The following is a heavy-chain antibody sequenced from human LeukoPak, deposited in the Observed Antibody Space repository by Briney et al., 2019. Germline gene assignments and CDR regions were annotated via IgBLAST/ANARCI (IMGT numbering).Heavy chain of an antibody. J-gene: IGHJ3*02. Sequence: SETLSLTCTVSGGSISGGSYYWSWIRQPAGKGLEWIGRIYYSGSTYYNPSLKSRVTISVDTSKDQFSLKLSSVTAADTAVYYCARHADYDSSARDAFDIWGQGTMVTVSS. CDR3: ARHADYDSSARDAFDI. CDR1: GGSISGGSYY. V-gene: IGHV4-39*07. CDR2: IYYSGST. D-gene: IGHD3-22*01.